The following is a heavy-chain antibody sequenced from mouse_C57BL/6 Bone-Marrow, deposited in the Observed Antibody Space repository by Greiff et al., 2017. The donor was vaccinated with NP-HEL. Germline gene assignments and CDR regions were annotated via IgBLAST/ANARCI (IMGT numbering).Heavy chain of an antibody. CDR2: IYYSGTI. Sequence: DVQLQESGPGLVKPSQTVFLTCTVTGISITTGNYRWSWIRQFPGNKLEWIGYIYYSGTITYNPSLTSRTTITRDTPKNQFFLEMNSLTAEDTATYDCARERSYYDYYFDYWGQGTTLTVSS. CDR1: GISITTGNYR. D-gene: IGHD2-4*01. J-gene: IGHJ2*01. V-gene: IGHV3-5*01. CDR3: ARERSYYDYYFDY.